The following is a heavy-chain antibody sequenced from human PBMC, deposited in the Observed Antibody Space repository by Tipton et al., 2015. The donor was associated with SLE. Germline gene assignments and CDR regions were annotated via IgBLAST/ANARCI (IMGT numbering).Heavy chain of an antibody. V-gene: IGHV4-59*08. CDR3: ASQGDTSTWYSFDY. CDR2: VFYTGST. J-gene: IGHJ4*02. Sequence: TLSLTCTVSGDSINSYYWSWIRQPPGKGLEWIGYVFYTGSTNYNPSLKSRVTMSLGTSKKHFSLRLSSVTAADTAIYYCASQGDTSTWYSFDYWGQGILVTVSS. D-gene: IGHD6-13*01. CDR1: GDSINSYY.